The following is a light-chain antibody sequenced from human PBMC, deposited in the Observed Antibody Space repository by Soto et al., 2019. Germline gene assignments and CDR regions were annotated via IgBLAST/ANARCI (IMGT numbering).Light chain of an antibody. J-gene: IGKJ5*01. CDR2: DVS. CDR1: PSVRSTY. Sequence: IVLTQSPGTLSLSPGERATLSCRASPSVRSTYLAWYKHKPGQAPRILIYDVSPRATDFPDRFSGSGSGTDFTLTISRLEPEDCAVYYCQQYGNLPTFGQGTRLEI. V-gene: IGKV3-20*01. CDR3: QQYGNLPT.